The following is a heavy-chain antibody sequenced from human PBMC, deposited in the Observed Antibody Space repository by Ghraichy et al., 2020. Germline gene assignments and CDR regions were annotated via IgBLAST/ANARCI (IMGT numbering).Heavy chain of an antibody. V-gene: IGHV3-21*01. J-gene: IGHJ4*02. D-gene: IGHD2-2*01. Sequence: GESLNISCAASGFTFSSYAMIWVRQAPGKGLEWVSSISSISEYIYYADSVKGRFTISRDNAKKSLYLQMNSLRAEDTAVYYCAREDCSSISCFAKVPDYWGQGTLVTVSS. CDR3: AREDCSSISCFAKVPDY. CDR1: GFTFSSYA. CDR2: ISSISEYI.